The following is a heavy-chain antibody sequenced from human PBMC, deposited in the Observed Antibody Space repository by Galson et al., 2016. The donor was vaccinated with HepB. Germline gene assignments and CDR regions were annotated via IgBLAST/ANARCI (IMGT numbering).Heavy chain of an antibody. V-gene: IGHV4-61*01. CDR3: ACGEEGRGVAPYCES. CDR1: GGSVSSGPYY. Sequence: ETLSLTCTVSGGSVSSGPYYWAWIRQPPGQGLECLGYIAYTVTADHNPSLRSRVTIVADKSKDQFSLKLDSVTTSDTAMYCWACGEEGRGVAPYCESWGQGIMVRVSS. CDR2: IAYTVTA. J-gene: IGHJ4*02. D-gene: IGHD3-10*01.